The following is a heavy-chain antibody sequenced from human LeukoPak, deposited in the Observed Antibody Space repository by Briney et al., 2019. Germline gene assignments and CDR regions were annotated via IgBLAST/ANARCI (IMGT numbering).Heavy chain of an antibody. CDR1: GFTVSSNY. Sequence: GGSLRLSCAASGFTVSSNYMSWVRQAPGKGLEWASVIYSGGSTYYADSVKGRFTISRDNSKNTLYLQMNSLRAEDTAVYYCARAPGTGHDGLDIWGQGTTVTVSS. CDR2: IYSGGST. V-gene: IGHV3-53*01. D-gene: IGHD2-8*02. J-gene: IGHJ3*02. CDR3: ARAPGTGHDGLDI.